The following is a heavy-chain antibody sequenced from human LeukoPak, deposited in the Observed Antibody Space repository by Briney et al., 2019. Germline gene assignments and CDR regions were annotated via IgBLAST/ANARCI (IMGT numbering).Heavy chain of an antibody. J-gene: IGHJ4*02. CDR1: GFTFSSYW. D-gene: IGHD3-22*01. CDR3: ARALNYYDSSGTPDY. Sequence: GGSLRLSCAASGFTFSSYWMSWVRQAPGKGLEWVANIKQDGSEKYYVDSVNVRFTISRDNAKNSLYLQMNRLRAKDTAVYYCARALNYYDSSGTPDYWGQGTLVTVSS. V-gene: IGHV3-7*01. CDR2: IKQDGSEK.